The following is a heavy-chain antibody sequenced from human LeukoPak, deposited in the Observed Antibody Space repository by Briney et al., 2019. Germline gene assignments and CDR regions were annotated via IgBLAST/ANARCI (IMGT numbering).Heavy chain of an antibody. D-gene: IGHD3-22*01. V-gene: IGHV3-7*01. Sequence: GGSLRLSCAVSGFPFSTFWMSWVRQAPGKGLEWVANINQDGSEKYYVDSVRGRFAISRDNAKNSLYLQMNSLRAEDTAVYYCAKDPTHYRVWDYYETIGLSYWGQGTLVTVSS. J-gene: IGHJ4*02. CDR3: AKDPTHYRVWDYYETIGLSY. CDR1: GFPFSTFW. CDR2: INQDGSEK.